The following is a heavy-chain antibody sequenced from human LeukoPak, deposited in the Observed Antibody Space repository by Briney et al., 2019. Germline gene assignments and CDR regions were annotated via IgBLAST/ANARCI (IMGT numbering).Heavy chain of an antibody. CDR3: ARGSGGYDFLAGRTDSFFYGMDV. D-gene: IGHD3-9*01. CDR2: IYPDDAHT. V-gene: IGHV5-51*01. CDR1: GYSFTTYW. J-gene: IGHJ6*02. Sequence: PGESLKISCKGSGYSFTTYWIAWVRQMPGKGLEWMGIIYPDDAHTRYSPSFQGQVTISADKSISTAYLQWHSLKASDTAMYYCARGSGGYDFLAGRTDSFFYGMDVWGQGTTVIVSS.